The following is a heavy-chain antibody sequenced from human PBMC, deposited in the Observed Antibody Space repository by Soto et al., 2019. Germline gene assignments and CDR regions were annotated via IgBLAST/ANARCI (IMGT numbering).Heavy chain of an antibody. Sequence: ESGGGVVQPGRSLRLSCAASGFTFSSYAMHWVRQAPGKGLEWVAVISYDGSNKYYADSVKGRFTISRDNSKNTLYLQMNSLRAEDTAVYYCARDYGDYYFDYWGQGTLVTVSS. CDR1: GFTFSSYA. J-gene: IGHJ4*02. V-gene: IGHV3-30-3*01. CDR3: ARDYGDYYFDY. D-gene: IGHD4-17*01. CDR2: ISYDGSNK.